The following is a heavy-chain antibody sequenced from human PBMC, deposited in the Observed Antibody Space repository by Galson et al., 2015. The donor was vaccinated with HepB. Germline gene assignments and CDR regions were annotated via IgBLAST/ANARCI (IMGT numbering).Heavy chain of an antibody. J-gene: IGHJ6*02. Sequence: SLRLSCAASGFTFSSYSMSWVRQAPGKGLEWVSSISSSSSYIYYADSVKGRFTISRDNAKNSLYLQMNSLRAEDTAVYYCARGLKQWGGMDVWGQGTTVTVSS. V-gene: IGHV3-21*01. CDR3: ARGLKQWGGMDV. CDR2: ISSSSSYI. CDR1: GFTFSSYS. D-gene: IGHD6-19*01.